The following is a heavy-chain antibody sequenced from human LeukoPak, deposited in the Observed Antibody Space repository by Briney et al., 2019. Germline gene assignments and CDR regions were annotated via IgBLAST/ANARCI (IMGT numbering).Heavy chain of an antibody. CDR3: AVYGSGPSYNWFDP. Sequence: SVKVSCKASGGTFSSYAISWVRQAPGQGLEWMGGIIPIFGTANYAQKFQGRVTITADESTSTAYMELSSLRSEDTAVYYCAVYGSGPSYNWFDPWGQGTLVTVSS. V-gene: IGHV1-69*13. J-gene: IGHJ5*02. CDR2: IIPIFGTA. D-gene: IGHD3-10*01. CDR1: GGTFSSYA.